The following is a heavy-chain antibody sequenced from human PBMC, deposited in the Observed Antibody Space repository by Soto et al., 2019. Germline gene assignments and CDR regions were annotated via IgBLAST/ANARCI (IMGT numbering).Heavy chain of an antibody. CDR1: GFTFSSYA. CDR3: ARDHGYSSTSHYYFYGMEV. V-gene: IGHV3-23*01. D-gene: IGHD6-13*01. CDR2: VSIGGST. J-gene: IGHJ6*02. Sequence: GGSLRLSCAASGFTFSSYAMGLVRQGPGKGLEWVAVVSIGGSTHYADSVRGRFTISRDNSKNTLSLQMNRLTAEDTAVYYCARDHGYSSTSHYYFYGMEVWGQGTKVTVS.